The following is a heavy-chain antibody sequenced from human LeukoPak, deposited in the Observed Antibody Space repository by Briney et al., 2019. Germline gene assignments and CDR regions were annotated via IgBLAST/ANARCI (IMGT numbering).Heavy chain of an antibody. CDR1: GFTFSSYG. J-gene: IGHJ6*02. D-gene: IGHD2-2*02. CDR2: IWYDGSNK. Sequence: GGSLRLSCAASGFTFSSYGMHWVRQAPGKGLEWVAVIWYDGSNKYYADSVKGRFTISRDNSKNTLYLQMNGLRAEDTAVYYCARDIVVVPAAIPAYYYYYGMDVWGQGTTVTVSS. V-gene: IGHV3-33*01. CDR3: ARDIVVVPAAIPAYYYYYGMDV.